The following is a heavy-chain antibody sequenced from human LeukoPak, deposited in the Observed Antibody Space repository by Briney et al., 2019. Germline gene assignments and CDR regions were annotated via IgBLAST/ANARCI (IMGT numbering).Heavy chain of an antibody. CDR1: GYTFTSYY. CDR2: INPSGGST. V-gene: IGHV1-46*01. D-gene: IGHD3-22*01. J-gene: IGHJ4*02. CDR3: ARDQFALEYYYDSSGSFDY. Sequence: GASVKVSCKASGYTFTSYYMHWVRQAPGQGLEWMGIINPSGGSTSYAQKFQGRVTMTRDTSTSTVYMGLSSLRSEDTAVYYCARDQFALEYYYDSSGSFDYWGQGTLVTVSS.